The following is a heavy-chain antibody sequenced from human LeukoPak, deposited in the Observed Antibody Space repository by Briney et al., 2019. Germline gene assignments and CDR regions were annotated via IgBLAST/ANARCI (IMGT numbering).Heavy chain of an antibody. Sequence: SETLSLTCTVSGGSVGRNSWNWTRQAPGKGLEWIGNIHYTGRTNYSPSLESRVTISLHTSKNQFPLRMNSVTAADTAVYYCAREAASSSSGEIDFWGQGTLVSVSS. V-gene: IGHV4-59*02. CDR2: IHYTGRT. D-gene: IGHD7-27*01. CDR1: GGSVGRNS. J-gene: IGHJ4*02. CDR3: AREAASSSSGEIDF.